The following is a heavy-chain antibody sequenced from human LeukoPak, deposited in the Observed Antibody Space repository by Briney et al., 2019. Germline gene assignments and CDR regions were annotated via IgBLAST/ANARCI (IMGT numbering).Heavy chain of an antibody. J-gene: IGHJ4*02. CDR1: GYTFTGYY. D-gene: IGHD7-27*01. V-gene: IGHV1-2*02. CDR3: ARFDQDWGTFDY. CDR2: IKPDNGDT. Sequence: ASVKVSCKASGYTFTGYYMHWVRRAPGQGLEWMGWIKPDNGDTNYVQKFQGRVTMTRDTSITTAYMELSLRSDDTAVYYCARFDQDWGTFDYWGQGTVVTVSS.